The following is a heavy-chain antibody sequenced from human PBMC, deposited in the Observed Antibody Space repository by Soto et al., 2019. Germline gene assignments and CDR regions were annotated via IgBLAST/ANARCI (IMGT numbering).Heavy chain of an antibody. D-gene: IGHD6-19*01. J-gene: IGHJ4*02. CDR2: ISSSSSYI. Sequence: GGSLRLSCAASGFTFSSYSMNWVRQAPGKGLEWVSSISSSSSYIYYADSVKGRFTISRDNAKNSLYLQMNSLRAEDTAVYYCASIAVAGMPGKSPSDYWGQGTLVTVSS. CDR1: GFTFSSYS. CDR3: ASIAVAGMPGKSPSDY. V-gene: IGHV3-21*01.